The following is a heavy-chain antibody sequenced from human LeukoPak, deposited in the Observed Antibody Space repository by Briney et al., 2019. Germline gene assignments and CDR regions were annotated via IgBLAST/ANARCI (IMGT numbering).Heavy chain of an antibody. V-gene: IGHV4-59*01. CDR3: ARGSIAAAEGSHRFDP. Sequence: SETLSLTCTVSGGSISSYYWSWIRQPPGKGLEWIGYIYYSGRANYNPSLKSRVTISVDTSKNQFSLKLSSVTAADTAVYYCARGSIAAAEGSHRFDPWGQGTLVIVTS. J-gene: IGHJ5*02. CDR2: IYYSGRA. D-gene: IGHD6-13*01. CDR1: GGSISSYY.